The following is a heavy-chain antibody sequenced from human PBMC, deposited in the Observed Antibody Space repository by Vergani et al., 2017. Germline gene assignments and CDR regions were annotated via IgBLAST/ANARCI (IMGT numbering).Heavy chain of an antibody. D-gene: IGHD2-21*01. CDR1: GFTFSSYA. CDR2: ISCMGGNT. V-gene: IGHV3-23*01. Sequence: EVQLLESGGNLIQPGGSLRLSCGASGFTFSSYAMTWVRLAPGQGLQWVSAISCMGGNTFYTDSVKGRFTISRDNSKDTLYLQMNSRRVEDTAIYYCAKARDPNCKGGNCYSYYYGLDLWGQGTTVTVSS. CDR3: AKARDPNCKGGNCYSYYYGLDL. J-gene: IGHJ6*02.